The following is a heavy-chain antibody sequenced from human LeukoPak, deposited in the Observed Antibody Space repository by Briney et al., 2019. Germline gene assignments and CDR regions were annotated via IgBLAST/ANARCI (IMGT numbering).Heavy chain of an antibody. Sequence: PGGSLRLSCAASGFTFSSYAMHWVRQAPGKGLEWVAVISYDGSNKYYADSVKGRFTISRDNSKNTLYLQMNSLRAEDTAAYYCARGRFYDILTGYNDYWGQGTLVTVSS. CDR2: ISYDGSNK. D-gene: IGHD3-9*01. CDR1: GFTFSSYA. V-gene: IGHV3-30*04. CDR3: ARGRFYDILTGYNDY. J-gene: IGHJ4*02.